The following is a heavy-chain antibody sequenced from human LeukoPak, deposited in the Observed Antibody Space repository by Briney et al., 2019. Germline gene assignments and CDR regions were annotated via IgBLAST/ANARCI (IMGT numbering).Heavy chain of an antibody. Sequence: PSETLSLTCAVYGGSFSGYYWSWIRQPPGKGLEWIGEINHSGSTNYNPSLKSRVTISVDTSKNQFSLKLSSVTAADTAVYYCARVQGFLQWXLYYFDYWGXGTXVXVSS. CDR1: GGSFSGYY. CDR2: INHSGST. CDR3: ARVQGFLQWXLYYFDY. V-gene: IGHV4-34*01. J-gene: IGHJ4*01. D-gene: IGHD3-3*01.